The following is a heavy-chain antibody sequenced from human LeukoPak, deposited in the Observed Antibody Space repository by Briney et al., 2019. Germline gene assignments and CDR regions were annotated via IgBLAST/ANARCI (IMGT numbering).Heavy chain of an antibody. CDR1: GGSFSGYY. CDR3: ARAPINWNAFDY. CDR2: IYCSGST. J-gene: IGHJ4*02. V-gene: IGHV4-31*11. Sequence: SETLSLTCAVYGGSFSGYYWSWIRQHPGKGLEWIGYIYCSGSTYYNPSLKSRVTISVDTSKNQFSLKLSSVTAADTAVYYCARAPINWNAFDYWGQGTLVTVSS. D-gene: IGHD1-20*01.